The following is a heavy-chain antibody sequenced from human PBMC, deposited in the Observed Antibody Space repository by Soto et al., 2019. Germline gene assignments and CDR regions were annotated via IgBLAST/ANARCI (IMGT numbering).Heavy chain of an antibody. Sequence: ASVKVSCKASGYTFTYYYIRWMRQAPGQGLEWMGVINPSRGSTSYAQKFQGRVTMTGDTSTTTVYMELSSLRSDDTAVFYCARSPYSSGSFYPIDYWGQGTVVTVSS. CDR1: GYTFTYYY. D-gene: IGHD3-22*01. CDR3: ARSPYSSGSFYPIDY. J-gene: IGHJ4*02. V-gene: IGHV1-46*01. CDR2: INPSRGST.